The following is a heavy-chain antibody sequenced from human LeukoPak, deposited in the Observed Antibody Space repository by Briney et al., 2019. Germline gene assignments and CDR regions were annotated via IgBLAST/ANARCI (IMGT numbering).Heavy chain of an antibody. V-gene: IGHV1-18*01. J-gene: IGHJ6*03. CDR1: GYTFTSYG. Sequence: GASVKVSCKASGYTFTSYGISWVRQAPGQGLEWMGWISAYNGDTNYARKLQGRVTLTTDTSTSTAYMELRSLRSDDTAVYYCARVQFTMIVGYYYYYMDVWGKGTTVTVSS. CDR3: ARVQFTMIVGYYYYYMDV. D-gene: IGHD3-22*01. CDR2: ISAYNGDT.